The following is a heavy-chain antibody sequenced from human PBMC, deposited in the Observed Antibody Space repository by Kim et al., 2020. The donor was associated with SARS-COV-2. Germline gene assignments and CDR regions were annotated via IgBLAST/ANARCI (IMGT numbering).Heavy chain of an antibody. J-gene: IGHJ2*01. V-gene: IGHV4-39*01. CDR3: ARHLRNWYFDL. Sequence: HYNPALKGGVTISVDTSRKQFTLRLSCVTAADAAVYYCARHLRNWYFDLWGRGTLVTVSS.